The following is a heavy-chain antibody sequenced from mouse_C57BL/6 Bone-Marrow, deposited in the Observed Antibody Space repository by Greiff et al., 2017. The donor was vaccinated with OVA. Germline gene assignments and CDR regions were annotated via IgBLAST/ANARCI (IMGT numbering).Heavy chain of an antibody. J-gene: IGHJ3*01. Sequence: EVNVVESGGGLVQPGGSLKLSCAASGFTFSDYYMYWVRQTPEKRLEWVAYISNGGGSTYYPDTVKGRFTISRDNAKNTLYLQMSRLKSEDTAMYYCARNEGFAYWGQGTLVTVSA. CDR3: ARNEGFAY. V-gene: IGHV5-12*01. CDR1: GFTFSDYY. CDR2: ISNGGGST.